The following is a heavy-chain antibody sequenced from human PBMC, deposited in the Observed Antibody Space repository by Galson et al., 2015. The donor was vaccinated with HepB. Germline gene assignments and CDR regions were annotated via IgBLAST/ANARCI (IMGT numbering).Heavy chain of an antibody. CDR2: IWYDGSNK. D-gene: IGHD3-10*01. Sequence: SLRLSCAASGFTFSSYGMHWVRQAPGKGLEWVAVIWYDGSNKYYADSVKGRFTISRDNSKNTLYLQMNSLRAEDTAVYYCARDTGYYGSGSYYALDIWGQGTMVTVSS. J-gene: IGHJ3*02. CDR1: GFTFSSYG. CDR3: ARDTGYYGSGSYYALDI. V-gene: IGHV3-33*08.